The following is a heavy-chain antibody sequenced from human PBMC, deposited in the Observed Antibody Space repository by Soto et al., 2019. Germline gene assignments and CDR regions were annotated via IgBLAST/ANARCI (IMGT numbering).Heavy chain of an antibody. J-gene: IGHJ3*02. CDR3: AKALLNYGDFDAFDI. D-gene: IGHD4-17*01. CDR1: GFTFDDYA. Sequence: VQLVESGGGLVQPGRSLRLSCAASGFTFDDYAMHWVRQAPGKGLEWVSGISWNSGSIGYADSVKGRFTISRDNAKNSLYLQMNSLRAEDTALYYCAKALLNYGDFDAFDIWGQGTMVTVSS. CDR2: ISWNSGSI. V-gene: IGHV3-9*01.